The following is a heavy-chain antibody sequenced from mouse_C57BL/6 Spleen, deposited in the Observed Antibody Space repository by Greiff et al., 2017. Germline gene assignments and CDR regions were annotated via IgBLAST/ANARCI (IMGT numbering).Heavy chain of an antibody. CDR2: IDPETGGT. Sequence: VQLQQSGAELVRPGASVTLSCKASGYTFTDYEMHWVKQTPVHGLEWIGAIDPETGGTAYNQKFKGKAILTADKTSSTAYMELRSLTSEDSAVYYCTGGVTAEGDYFDYWGQGTTLTVSS. J-gene: IGHJ2*01. CDR3: TGGVTAEGDYFDY. V-gene: IGHV1-15*01. CDR1: GYTFTDYE. D-gene: IGHD2-3*01.